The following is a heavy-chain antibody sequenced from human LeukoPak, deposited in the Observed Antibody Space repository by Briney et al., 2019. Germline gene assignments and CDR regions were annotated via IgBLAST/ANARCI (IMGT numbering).Heavy chain of an antibody. Sequence: GASVKVSCKASGGTFSSYAISWVRQAPGQGLEWMGGIIPIFGTANYAQKFQGRVTITTDESTSTAYMELSSLRSEDTAVYYCARGVREMATMFFTLNYWGQGTLVTVSS. J-gene: IGHJ4*02. V-gene: IGHV1-69*05. CDR2: IIPIFGTA. D-gene: IGHD5-24*01. CDR3: ARGVREMATMFFTLNY. CDR1: GGTFSSYA.